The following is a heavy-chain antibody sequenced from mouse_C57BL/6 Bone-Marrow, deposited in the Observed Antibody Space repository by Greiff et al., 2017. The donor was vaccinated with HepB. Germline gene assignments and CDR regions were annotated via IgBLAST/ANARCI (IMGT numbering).Heavy chain of an antibody. V-gene: IGHV1-81*01. CDR2: IYPRSGNT. J-gene: IGHJ4*01. CDR1: GYTFTSYG. D-gene: IGHD1-1*01. CDR3: ARSPYYYGSSLYAMDY. Sequence: VQLVESGAELARPGASVKLSCKASGYTFTSYGISWVKQRTGQGLEWIGEIYPRSGNTYYNEKFKGKATLTADKSSSTAYMELRSLTSEDSAVYFCARSPYYYGSSLYAMDYWGQGTSVTVSS.